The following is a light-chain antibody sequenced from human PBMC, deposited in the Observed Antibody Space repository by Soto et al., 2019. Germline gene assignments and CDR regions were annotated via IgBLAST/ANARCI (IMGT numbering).Light chain of an antibody. CDR3: SSYAGINNLGV. CDR1: SSDVGGYKY. V-gene: IGLV2-8*01. CDR2: EVN. Sequence: QSALTQPPSASGSPGQSVTFSCTGTSSDVGGYKYVSWYQQHPGKAPKLMIFEVNKRPSGVPDRFSGSKSGNTASLTVSGLQAEDEADYYCSSYAGINNLGVFGTGTKLTGL. J-gene: IGLJ1*01.